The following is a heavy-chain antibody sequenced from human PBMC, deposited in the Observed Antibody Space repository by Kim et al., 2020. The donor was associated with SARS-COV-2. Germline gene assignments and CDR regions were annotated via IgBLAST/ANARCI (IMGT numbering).Heavy chain of an antibody. CDR1: GFTFRRYS. J-gene: IGHJ6*01. V-gene: IGHV3-48*02. CDR3: ARALDFDFWSGSSNYGMDL. Sequence: WGSLRLSCAASGFTFRRYSMNWVRQAPGKGLEWVSYISSRGSSIYYAYSVKGRFTISRDNAKNSLYLQMNSLRDEDTAVYYCARALDFDFWSGSSNYGMDLGGQGPLAPYPQ. CDR2: ISSRGSSI. D-gene: IGHD3-3*01.